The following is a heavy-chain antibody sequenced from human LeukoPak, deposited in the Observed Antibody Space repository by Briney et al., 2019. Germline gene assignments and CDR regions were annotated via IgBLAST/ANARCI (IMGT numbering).Heavy chain of an antibody. J-gene: IGHJ4*02. Sequence: ASVKVSCKASGYTFTSYYMHWVRQAPGKGLEWMGGSDPEEGETLYAPKFQGRFSMTEDASTNTVYMDLSSLRSEDTAVYYCATFLGGVSENWGQGTLVTVSS. V-gene: IGHV1-24*01. CDR2: SDPEEGET. D-gene: IGHD3-16*01. CDR3: ATFLGGVSEN. CDR1: GYTFTSYY.